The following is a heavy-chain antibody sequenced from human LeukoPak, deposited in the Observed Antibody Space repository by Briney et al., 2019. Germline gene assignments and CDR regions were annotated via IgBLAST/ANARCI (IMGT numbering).Heavy chain of an antibody. CDR3: ARSPDILTGEKFDY. CDR2: MNPKSGGT. D-gene: IGHD3-9*01. J-gene: IGHJ4*02. CDR1: GGTFSSYA. V-gene: IGHV1-2*02. Sequence: GASVKVSCKASGGTFSSYAISWVRQAPGQGLEWMGWMNPKSGGTNYAQKFEARVTMNRDTSISTAYMELSRLRFDDTAVYYCARSPDILTGEKFDYWGPGTLVTVSS.